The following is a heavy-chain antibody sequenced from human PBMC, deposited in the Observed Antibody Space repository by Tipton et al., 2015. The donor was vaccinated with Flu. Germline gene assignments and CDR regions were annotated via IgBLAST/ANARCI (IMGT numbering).Heavy chain of an antibody. V-gene: IGHV4-31*03. Sequence: SLTCTVSGGSISSGGYYWSWIRQHPGKGLEWIGYIYYSGSTYYNPSLKSRVTISVDTSRNQFSLKLSSVTAADTAVYYCARQRGYSGYSNYWGQGTLVTVSS. CDR3: ARQRGYSGYSNY. D-gene: IGHD5-12*01. CDR1: GGSISSGGYY. CDR2: IYYSGST. J-gene: IGHJ4*02.